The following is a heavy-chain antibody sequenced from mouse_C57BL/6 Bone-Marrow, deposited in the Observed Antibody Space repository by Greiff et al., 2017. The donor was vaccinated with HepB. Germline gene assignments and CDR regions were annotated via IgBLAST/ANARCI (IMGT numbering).Heavy chain of an antibody. CDR1: GFNIKDYY. J-gene: IGHJ3*01. Sequence: EVNVVESGAELVKPGASVKLSCTASGFNIKDYYMHWVKQRTEQGLEWIGRIDPEDGETKYAPKFQGKATITADTSSNTAYLQLSSLTSEDTAVYYCARRGANWDPSFAYWGQGTLVTVSA. CDR3: ARRGANWDPSFAY. CDR2: IDPEDGET. D-gene: IGHD4-1*01. V-gene: IGHV14-2*01.